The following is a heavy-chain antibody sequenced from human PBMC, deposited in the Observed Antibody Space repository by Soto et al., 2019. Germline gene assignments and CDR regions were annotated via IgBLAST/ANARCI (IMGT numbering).Heavy chain of an antibody. CDR2: INTANGNT. Sequence: QVQLVQSGAEVKKPGASVRVSCQASGYSFNTYAIHWVRQAPGQGLEWMGWINTANGNTEYPQKFQGRVTFTRDTSATTAYMDLSSLGSEDTATYYGARRYKSAGWFDPWGQGALVTVSS. CDR3: ARRYKSAGWFDP. V-gene: IGHV1-3*04. CDR1: GYSFNTYA. D-gene: IGHD1-1*01. J-gene: IGHJ5*02.